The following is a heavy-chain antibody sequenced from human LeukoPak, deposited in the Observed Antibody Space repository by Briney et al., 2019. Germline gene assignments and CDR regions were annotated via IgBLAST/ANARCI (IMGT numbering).Heavy chain of an antibody. Sequence: GASVKVSCKASGYTFTSYGISWVRQAPGQGLEWMGWISTYNGNTNYAQKVQGRVTMTTDTSTSTAYMELRGLRSDDTAVYYCARDYSSGWPNFDYWGQGTLVTVSS. CDR2: ISTYNGNT. CDR3: ARDYSSGWPNFDY. CDR1: GYTFTSYG. D-gene: IGHD6-19*01. J-gene: IGHJ4*02. V-gene: IGHV1-18*01.